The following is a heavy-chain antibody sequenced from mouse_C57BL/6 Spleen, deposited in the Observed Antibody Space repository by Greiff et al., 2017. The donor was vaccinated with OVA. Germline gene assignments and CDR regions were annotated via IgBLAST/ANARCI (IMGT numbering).Heavy chain of an antibody. CDR1: GFTFSSYA. CDR3: TRDSSGVDY. Sequence: EVMLVESGEGLVKPGGSLKLSCAASGFTFSSYAMSWVRQTPEKRLEWVAYISSGGDYIYYADTVKGRFTISRENARNTLYLQMSSLKSEDTAMYYCTRDSSGVDYWGQGTTLTVSS. D-gene: IGHD3-2*02. V-gene: IGHV5-9-1*02. J-gene: IGHJ2*01. CDR2: ISSGGDYI.